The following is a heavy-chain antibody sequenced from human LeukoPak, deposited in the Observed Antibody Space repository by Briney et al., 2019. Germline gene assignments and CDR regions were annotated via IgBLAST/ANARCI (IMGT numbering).Heavy chain of an antibody. CDR2: IHYRGNT. Sequence: SETLSLTCSVSGGSISSSVYYWGWIRQPPGKGLEWIGSIHYRGNTYYNASLKRRVTISVDTSKNQFSLKLTSVTAADTAVYYCARPSRDAYNHDFDYWGQGALVTVSS. J-gene: IGHJ4*02. CDR3: ARPSRDAYNHDFDY. D-gene: IGHD5-24*01. V-gene: IGHV4-39*01. CDR1: GGSISSSVYY.